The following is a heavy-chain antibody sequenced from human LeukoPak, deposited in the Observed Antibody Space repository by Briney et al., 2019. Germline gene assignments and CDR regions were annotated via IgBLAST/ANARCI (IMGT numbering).Heavy chain of an antibody. J-gene: IGHJ4*02. CDR3: AKLSGAYGDSRDY. CDR1: GFTFSNSG. Sequence: GRSLRLSCAASGFTFSNSGMYWVRQAPGKGLEWVAFIRYDGSNKYYADSVKGRFTISRDYSKNTLYLQVNSLRPEDTAVYYCAKLSGAYGDSRDYWGQGTLVTVSS. V-gene: IGHV3-30*02. CDR2: IRYDGSNK. D-gene: IGHD4-17*01.